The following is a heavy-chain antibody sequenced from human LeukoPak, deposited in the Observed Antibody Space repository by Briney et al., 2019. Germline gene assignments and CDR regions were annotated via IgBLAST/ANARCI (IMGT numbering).Heavy chain of an antibody. CDR2: IYSGGST. CDR3: ARDRAYCGGDCYSGFGY. CDR1: GFTVSSNY. J-gene: IGHJ4*02. V-gene: IGHV3-53*01. D-gene: IGHD2-21*02. Sequence: GGSLRLSCAASGFTVSSNYMSWVRQAPGKGLEWVSIIYSGGSTFYADSVKGRFTISRDNSKNTLYLQMNSLRVEDTAVYYCARDRAYCGGDCYSGFGYWGQGTLVTVSS.